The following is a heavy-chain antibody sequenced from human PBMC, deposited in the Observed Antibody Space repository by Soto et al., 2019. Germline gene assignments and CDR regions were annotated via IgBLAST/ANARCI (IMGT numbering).Heavy chain of an antibody. Sequence: ASVKVSCKASGYTFTSYYMHWVRQAPGQGLEWMGIINPSGGSTSYAQKFQGRVTMTRDTSTSTVYMELSSLRSEDTAVYYCARATYYYDSSGYAPGYWGQGTLVTVSS. CDR1: GYTFTSYY. V-gene: IGHV1-46*01. D-gene: IGHD3-22*01. CDR2: INPSGGST. CDR3: ARATYYYDSSGYAPGY. J-gene: IGHJ4*02.